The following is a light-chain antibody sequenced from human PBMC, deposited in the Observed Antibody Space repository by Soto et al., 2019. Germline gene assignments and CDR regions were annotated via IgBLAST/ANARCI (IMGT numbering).Light chain of an antibody. CDR1: DGGNNY. J-gene: IGLJ3*02. V-gene: IGLV2-14*01. CDR2: EVS. CDR3: SSYSSSSTPPWV. Sequence: QSALTQPASVSGSPGQSITISCTGTDGGNNYDYWYPQHQGNAHKLMNYEVSNRPSRVSNRFSGSESGNTASLTISGLQAEDEGDYYCSSYSSSSTPPWVFGGGTKLTVL.